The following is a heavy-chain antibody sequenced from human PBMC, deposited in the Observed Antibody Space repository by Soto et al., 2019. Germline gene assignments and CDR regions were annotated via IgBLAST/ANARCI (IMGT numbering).Heavy chain of an antibody. Sequence: QLQLQESGPGLVKPSETLSLTCTVSGGSISSSSYYWGRLRKPPGKGLEWIGSIYYSGRTYYNPSLKSRVTISVETAKNQFSLKLRSVTAADTAVYYCARRGSGSYSDYLGQGTLVTVSS. CDR2: IYYSGRT. J-gene: IGHJ4*02. V-gene: IGHV4-39*01. CDR1: GGSISSSSYY. CDR3: ARRGSGSYSDY. D-gene: IGHD3-10*01.